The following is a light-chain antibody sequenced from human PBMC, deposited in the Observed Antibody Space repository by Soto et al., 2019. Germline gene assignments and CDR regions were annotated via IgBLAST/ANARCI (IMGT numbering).Light chain of an antibody. Sequence: SYELTQPPSVSVSPGQTASITCSGDKLGDEYASWYQQKPGQSPVLVIYQDIKRPSGIPERFSGSNSGNTATLTISGTKAMDEADYYCQAWDSSTVVFGGGTKLTVL. V-gene: IGLV3-1*01. CDR2: QDI. CDR1: KLGDEY. CDR3: QAWDSSTVV. J-gene: IGLJ2*01.